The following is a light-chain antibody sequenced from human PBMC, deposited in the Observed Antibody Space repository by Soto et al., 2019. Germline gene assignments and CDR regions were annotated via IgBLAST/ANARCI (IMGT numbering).Light chain of an antibody. Sequence: DIQMTQSPSSLSASVGDRVTITCRASRNVRGNVNWFQQKPGEAPKLLIHTSSRLQSGVPSRFSGSGFGTDSTLTIDSLQPEDFATFYCQQSYSNPRTFGQGTTLEIK. CDR2: TSS. CDR3: QQSYSNPRT. J-gene: IGKJ2*01. CDR1: RNVRGN. V-gene: IGKV1-39*01.